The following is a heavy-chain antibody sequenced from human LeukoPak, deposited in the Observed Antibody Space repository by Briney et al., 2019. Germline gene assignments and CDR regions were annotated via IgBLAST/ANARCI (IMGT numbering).Heavy chain of an antibody. CDR2: INPNSGGT. J-gene: IGHJ4*02. CDR1: GYTFTGYY. CDR3: ARGGMSRRDYFDS. Sequence: ASVKVSCKASGYTFTGYYMHWVRQAPGQGLEWMGWINPNSGGTNYAQKFQGRVTMTRAASISTAYMKLSRLRSDDTAVYYCARGGMSRRDYFDSWGQGTLVTVSS. V-gene: IGHV1-2*02. D-gene: IGHD3-16*01.